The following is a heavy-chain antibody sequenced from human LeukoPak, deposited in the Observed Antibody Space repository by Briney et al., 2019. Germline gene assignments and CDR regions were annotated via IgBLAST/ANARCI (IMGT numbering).Heavy chain of an antibody. V-gene: IGHV3-30*02. CDR3: AKDWGRGYWLYFDY. CDR1: GFTFSSYA. D-gene: IGHD5-12*01. J-gene: IGHJ4*02. Sequence: GGSLRLSCAASGFTFSSYAMSWVRQAPGKGLEWVAFIRYDGSNKYYADSVKGRFTISRDNSKNTLYLQMNSLRAEDTAVYYCAKDWGRGYWLYFDYWGQGTLVTVSS. CDR2: IRYDGSNK.